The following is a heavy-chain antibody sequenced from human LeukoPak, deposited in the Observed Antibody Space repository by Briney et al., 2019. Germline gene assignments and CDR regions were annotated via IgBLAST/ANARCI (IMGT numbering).Heavy chain of an antibody. D-gene: IGHD3-10*01. Sequence: GGSLRLSCVASGFTFSNYGMHWVRQAPGKGREGVAFIRFDGSNKYYADSVKGRFTISRDNSKNTLFLQMSSLTADDTAVYYCPTPSSLRYGSGSPDYWGQGTLVTVSS. J-gene: IGHJ4*02. CDR2: IRFDGSNK. V-gene: IGHV3-30*02. CDR3: PTPSSLRYGSGSPDY. CDR1: GFTFSNYG.